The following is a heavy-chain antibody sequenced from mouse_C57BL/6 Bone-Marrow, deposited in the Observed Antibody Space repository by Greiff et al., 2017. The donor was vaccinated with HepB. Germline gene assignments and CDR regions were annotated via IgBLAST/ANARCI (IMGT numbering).Heavy chain of an antibody. V-gene: IGHV1-36*01. CDR1: GFTFTDYY. J-gene: IGHJ4*01. Sequence: EVQLQQSGPVLVKPGPSVKISCNASGFTFTDYYMHWVKQSHGKSLEWIGLVYPYNVGTSYNQKFKGKSTLNVDRASSTAYMELNSLTSEDSAVYYFAKLDYAMEYWGQGTSVSVSS. CDR2: VYPYNVGT. CDR3: AKLDYAMEY.